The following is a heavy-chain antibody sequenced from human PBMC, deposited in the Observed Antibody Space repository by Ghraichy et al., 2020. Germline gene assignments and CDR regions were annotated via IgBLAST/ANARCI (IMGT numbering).Heavy chain of an antibody. Sequence: SETLSLICTVSGGSIRSYYWSWIRHPPGKGLEWIGYVYYNGKTDYSPSLKSRASISVDTSKNQVSLRLTSVTAADTAVYYCARRGRGYSLYFYGLDIWGQGPTVTVSS. CDR3: ARRGRGYSLYFYGLDI. D-gene: IGHD5-18*01. V-gene: IGHV4-59*08. CDR1: GGSIRSYY. CDR2: VYYNGKT. J-gene: IGHJ6*02.